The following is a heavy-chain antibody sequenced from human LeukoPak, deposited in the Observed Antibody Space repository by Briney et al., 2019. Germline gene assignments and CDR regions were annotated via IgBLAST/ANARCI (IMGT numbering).Heavy chain of an antibody. V-gene: IGHV3-23*01. CDR1: GFTFSSYA. D-gene: IGHD3-10*01. CDR2: ISGSGGST. J-gene: IGHJ4*02. CDR3: AKAEPLWFGKLFHFDY. Sequence: GGSLRLSCAASGFTFSSYAMSWVRQAPGKGLEWVSAISGSGGSTYYADSVKGRFTISRDNSKNTLYLQMNSLRAEDTAVYYCAKAEPLWFGKLFHFDYWGQGTLVAVSS.